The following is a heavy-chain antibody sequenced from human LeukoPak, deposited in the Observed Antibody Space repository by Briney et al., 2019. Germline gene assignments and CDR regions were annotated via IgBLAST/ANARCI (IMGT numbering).Heavy chain of an antibody. D-gene: IGHD6-6*01. Sequence: ASVKVSCKASGYTFTGYYMHWVRQAPGQGLEWMGWINPNSGGTNYAQKFQGRVTMTRDTSISTAYMELSRLRSGDTAVYYCARYSGSSGGYFDYWGQGTLVTVSS. CDR3: ARYSGSSGGYFDY. V-gene: IGHV1-2*02. CDR2: INPNSGGT. CDR1: GYTFTGYY. J-gene: IGHJ4*02.